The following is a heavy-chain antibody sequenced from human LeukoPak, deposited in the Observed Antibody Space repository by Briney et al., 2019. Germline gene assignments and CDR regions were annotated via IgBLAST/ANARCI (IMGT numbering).Heavy chain of an antibody. CDR3: AGRQSSSWSRRAWFDP. D-gene: IGHD6-13*01. Sequence: SQSLSLTCTVSGGSISSYYWSWIRQPPGKGLEWIWYIYYSGSTNYNPSLKSRVTTSVDTPKNKFSLKLSSLTAADTAVYYCAGRQSSSWSRRAWFDPWGQRTLVTVSS. V-gene: IGHV4-59*08. CDR1: GGSISSYY. CDR2: IYYSGST. J-gene: IGHJ5*02.